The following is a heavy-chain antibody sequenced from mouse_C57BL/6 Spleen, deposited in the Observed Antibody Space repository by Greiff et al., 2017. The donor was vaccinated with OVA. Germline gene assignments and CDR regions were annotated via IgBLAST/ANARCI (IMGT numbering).Heavy chain of an antibody. J-gene: IGHJ4*01. Sequence: QVQLQQSGAELVKPGASVKLSCKASGYTFTEYTIHWVKQRSGQGLEWIGWFYPGSGSIKYNEKFKDKATLTADKSSSTVYMELSRLTSEDSAVYFCARHQVALKSLTTVVDYAMDYWGQGTSVTVSS. CDR3: ARHQVALKSLTTVVDYAMDY. CDR1: GYTFTEYT. CDR2: FYPGSGSI. V-gene: IGHV1-62-2*01. D-gene: IGHD1-1*01.